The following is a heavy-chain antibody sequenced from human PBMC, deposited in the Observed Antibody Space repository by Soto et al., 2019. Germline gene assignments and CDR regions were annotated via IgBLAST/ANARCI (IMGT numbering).Heavy chain of an antibody. CDR3: ARGVPNCSSSSCYFDY. CDR2: IIHSEST. J-gene: IGHJ4*02. D-gene: IGHD2-2*01. CDR1: GGSFSAYY. Sequence: SETLSLTCAVYGGSFSAYYWSWVRQPPGKGLEWIGEIIHSESTNYNPSLKSRVTMSVDTSKSQLSLKLTSVTAADTAVYYCARGVPNCSSSSCYFDYWSQGALVTVSS. V-gene: IGHV4-34*01.